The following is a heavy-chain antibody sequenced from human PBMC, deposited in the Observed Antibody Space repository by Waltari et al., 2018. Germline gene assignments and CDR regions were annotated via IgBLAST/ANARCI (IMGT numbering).Heavy chain of an antibody. CDR2: IYNGDGSCT. J-gene: IGHJ6*04. CDR1: GFIFSTYW. Sequence: EVQLVESGGGLVQPGGSLRLSCEASGFIFSTYWMHWVRQGPGKGGVCGDCIYNGDGSCTSYADSVKGRFTIARDNAKNTLYLQMNSLRAEDTGVYYCARDHYYSKDVWGTGTTVTVSS. CDR3: ARDHYYSKDV. V-gene: IGHV3-74*01.